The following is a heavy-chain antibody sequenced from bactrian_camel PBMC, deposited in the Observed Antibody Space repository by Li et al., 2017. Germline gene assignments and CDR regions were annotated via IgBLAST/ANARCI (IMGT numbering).Heavy chain of an antibody. CDR3: TAATAERGLLFRLLGPIPERL. D-gene: IGHD3*01. V-gene: IGHV3S53*01. Sequence: HVQLVESGGGSVQAGGSLKLSCAASGNILSDYKCTSMAWFRQIPGKEREGVAAMYIGGNRQTAYAASVKGRSTISTDDANNTLDLQIDSLQPEDTAMYYCTAATAERGLLFRLLGPIPERLWGQGTQVTVS. CDR1: GNILSDYKCTS. J-gene: IGHJ4*01. CDR2: MYIGGNRQT.